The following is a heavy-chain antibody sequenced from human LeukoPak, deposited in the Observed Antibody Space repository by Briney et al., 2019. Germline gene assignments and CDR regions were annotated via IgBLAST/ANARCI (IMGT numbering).Heavy chain of an antibody. J-gene: IGHJ4*02. CDR3: GRYPAGPY. Sequence: SETLSLSCVVYGGSFSGYYWSWIRQPPGKGLEWIGEINHSGSTNYNPSLKSRVPISVDTSKNQFSMKVSSVTAADTAVYFCGRYPAGPYWGQGNLVTVSS. CDR2: INHSGST. V-gene: IGHV4-34*01. CDR1: GGSFSGYY.